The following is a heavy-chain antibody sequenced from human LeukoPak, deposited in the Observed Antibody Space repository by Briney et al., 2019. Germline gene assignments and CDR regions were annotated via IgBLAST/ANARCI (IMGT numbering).Heavy chain of an antibody. V-gene: IGHV3-48*03. J-gene: IGHJ6*03. Sequence: GGSLRLSCAASGFTFSSFEMNWVRQAPGKGLEWLSYISNSDTTTYYADSVKGRFAVSRDNAKNSLYLQMNSLRAEDTAVYYCARAPYVCGGNSMYFYYMDVWGKGTTVTVSS. D-gene: IGHD4-23*01. CDR1: GFTFSSFE. CDR3: ARAPYVCGGNSMYFYYMDV. CDR2: ISNSDTTT.